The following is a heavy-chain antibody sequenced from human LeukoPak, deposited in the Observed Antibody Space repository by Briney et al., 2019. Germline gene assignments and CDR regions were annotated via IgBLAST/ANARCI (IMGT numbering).Heavy chain of an antibody. CDR1: GFTFDDYA. D-gene: IGHD3-10*01. CDR2: ISWNSGSI. Sequence: GRSLRLSCAASGFTFDDYAMHWVRQAPGKGLEWVSGISWNSGSIGYADSVKGRFTISRDNAKNSLYLQMNSLRAEDTALYYCAKDYGSGSYYAYYYFDYWGQGTLVTVSS. J-gene: IGHJ4*02. CDR3: AKDYGSGSYYAYYYFDY. V-gene: IGHV3-9*01.